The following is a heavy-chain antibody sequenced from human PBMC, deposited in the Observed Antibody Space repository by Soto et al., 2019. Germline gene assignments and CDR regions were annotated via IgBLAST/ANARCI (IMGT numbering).Heavy chain of an antibody. J-gene: IGHJ6*02. CDR2: IYYSGST. CDR1: GGSISSGDYY. CDR3: ARDRTGYYGSGSPLDLGMDV. D-gene: IGHD3-10*01. V-gene: IGHV4-30-4*01. Sequence: QVQLQESGPGLVKPSQTLSLTCTVSGGSISSGDYYWSWIRQPPGKGLEWIGYIYYSGSTYYNPSLKSRVTISVDTSKNQFSLKLSSVTAAETAVYYCARDRTGYYGSGSPLDLGMDVWGQGTTVTVSS.